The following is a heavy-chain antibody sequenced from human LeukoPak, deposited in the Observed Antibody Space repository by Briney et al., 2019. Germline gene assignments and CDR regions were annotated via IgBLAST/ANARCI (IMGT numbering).Heavy chain of an antibody. CDR1: GFTFSGSA. Sequence: GGSLRLSCAASGFTFSGSAMHWVRQASGKGLEWVGRIRSKANSYATAYAASVKGRFTISRDDSKNTAYLQMNSLKTEDTAVYYCTRQPPHSGSYYWGQGTLVTVSS. CDR2: IRSKANSYAT. CDR3: TRQPPHSGSYY. J-gene: IGHJ4*02. D-gene: IGHD1-26*01. V-gene: IGHV3-73*01.